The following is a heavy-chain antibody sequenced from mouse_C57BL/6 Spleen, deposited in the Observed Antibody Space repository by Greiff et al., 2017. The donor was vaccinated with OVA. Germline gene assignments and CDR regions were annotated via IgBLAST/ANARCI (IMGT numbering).Heavy chain of an antibody. D-gene: IGHD3-2*02. CDR2: IWGVGST. CDR1: GFSFTSYG. Sequence: VQLQQSGPGLVAPSQSLSITCTVSGFSFTSYGVDWVRQSPGKGLEWLGVIWGVGSTNYNSALKSRLCISKDNSKSQVFLKMNSLQTEDTAMYYCARLDSSGYGFSYWGQGTLVTVAA. CDR3: ARLDSSGYGFSY. J-gene: IGHJ3*01. V-gene: IGHV2-6*01.